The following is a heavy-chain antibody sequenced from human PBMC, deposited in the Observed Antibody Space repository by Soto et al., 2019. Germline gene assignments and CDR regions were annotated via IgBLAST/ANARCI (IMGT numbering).Heavy chain of an antibody. CDR2: VNPDNGNT. D-gene: IGHD2-15*01. J-gene: IGHJ2*01. CDR3: TRDEYCTGGTCYRYFGL. CDR1: GYTFTAYH. Sequence: QAQLVQSGAEVKKPGASVRVSCTTSGYTFTAYHIHWLRQAPGQRLAWLGWVNPDNGNTKYSQNFWGRVTITRDTSASTANMELSSLRPEATAIYYCTRDEYCTGGTCYRYFGLWGRGTLVTVSS. V-gene: IGHV1-3*01.